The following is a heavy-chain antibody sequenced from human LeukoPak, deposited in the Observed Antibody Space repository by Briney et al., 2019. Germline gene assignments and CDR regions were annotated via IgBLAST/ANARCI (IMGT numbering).Heavy chain of an antibody. CDR3: ARHVRAIAAAGTGAFDI. D-gene: IGHD6-13*01. V-gene: IGHV4-4*09. Sequence: SETLSLTCAVYGGSFSGYYWSWIRQPPGKGLEWIGYIYTSGSTNYNPSLKSRVTISVDTSKNQFSLKLSSVTAADTAVYYCARHVRAIAAAGTGAFDIWGQGTMVTVSS. CDR1: GGSFSGYY. J-gene: IGHJ3*02. CDR2: IYTSGST.